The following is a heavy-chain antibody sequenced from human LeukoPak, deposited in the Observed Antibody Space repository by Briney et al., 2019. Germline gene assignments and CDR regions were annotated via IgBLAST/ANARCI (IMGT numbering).Heavy chain of an antibody. CDR2: INPSGGST. D-gene: IGHD2-2*01. J-gene: IGHJ5*02. V-gene: IGHV1-46*01. Sequence: ASVKVPCKASGYTFTTYYMHWVRQAPGQGLEWMGIINPSGGSTSYAQKFQGRVTMTRDTSTSTIYMELSSLRSEDTAVYYCARDGRYCGSTSCRLNWFDPWGQGTLVTVSS. CDR3: ARDGRYCGSTSCRLNWFDP. CDR1: GYTFTTYY.